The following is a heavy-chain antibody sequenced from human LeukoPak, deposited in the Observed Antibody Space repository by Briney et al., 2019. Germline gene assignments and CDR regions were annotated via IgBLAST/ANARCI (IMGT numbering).Heavy chain of an antibody. J-gene: IGHJ6*03. V-gene: IGHV3-23*01. D-gene: IGHD3-10*01. CDR1: GFTFSSYA. CDR3: AKGEMVRGVIIGYYYYMDV. Sequence: GGSLRLSCAASGFTFSSYAMSWVRQAPGKGLEWVSAISGSGGSTYYADSVKGRFTISRDNSKNTLYLQMNILRAEDTAVYYCAKGEMVRGVIIGYYYYMDVWAKGPRSPSP. CDR2: ISGSGGST.